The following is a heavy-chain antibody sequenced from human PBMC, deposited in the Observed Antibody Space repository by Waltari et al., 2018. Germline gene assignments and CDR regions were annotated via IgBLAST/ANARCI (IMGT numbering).Heavy chain of an antibody. CDR1: GATFSSLS. J-gene: IGHJ4*02. CDR2: FIPIFGTS. D-gene: IGHD5-12*01. CDR3: ATDLGGYQKYYFDN. V-gene: IGHV1-69*01. Sequence: QVHLIQSGAEVKKPGSSLKVSCQASGATFSSLSLSWVRQAPGQGLQWMGGFIPIFGTSTYPQNFQGRVTITADESTSTSYLELSSLTSEDAAVYYCATDLGGYQKYYFDNWGQGTLVTVSS.